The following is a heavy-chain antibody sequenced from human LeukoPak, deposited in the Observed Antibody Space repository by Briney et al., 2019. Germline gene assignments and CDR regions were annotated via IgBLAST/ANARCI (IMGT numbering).Heavy chain of an antibody. CDR3: VRANGYCSGGSCPGY. D-gene: IGHD2-15*01. CDR2: ISSSGSTI. V-gene: IGHV3-48*03. Sequence: GGSLRLSCAASGFTFSSYEMNWVRQAPGKGLEWVSYISSSGSTIYYADSVKGRFTISRDNSKNTLYLQMNSLRAEDTAVYYCVRANGYCSGGSCPGYWGQGTLVTVSS. CDR1: GFTFSSYE. J-gene: IGHJ4*02.